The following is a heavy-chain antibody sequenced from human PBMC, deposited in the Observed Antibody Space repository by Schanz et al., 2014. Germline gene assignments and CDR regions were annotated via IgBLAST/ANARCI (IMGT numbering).Heavy chain of an antibody. CDR1: GFTFSSYT. D-gene: IGHD6-19*01. Sequence: ESGGGVVQPGRSLRLSCAASGFTFSSYTMHWVRQAPGKGLEWVAVISFDGSHESYADSVRGRFTISRDNSKNTLYLQMDSLRAEDTAVYYCARDRIAVAGGFFDYWGQGTLVTVSS. CDR2: ISFDGSHE. V-gene: IGHV3-30*04. J-gene: IGHJ4*02. CDR3: ARDRIAVAGGFFDY.